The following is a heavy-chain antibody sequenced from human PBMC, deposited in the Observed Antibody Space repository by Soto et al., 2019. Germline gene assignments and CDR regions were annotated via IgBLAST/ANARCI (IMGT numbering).Heavy chain of an antibody. CDR3: AVQTYYDYIWGSSLSSY. CDR1: GYTLTELS. J-gene: IGHJ4*02. CDR2: FDPEDGET. D-gene: IGHD3-16*01. V-gene: IGHV1-24*01. Sequence: ASVRVSCKVSGYTLTELSMHWVRQAPGKGLEWMGGFDPEDGETIYAQKFQGRVTMTEDTSTDTAYMELSSLRSEDTAVYYCAVQTYYDYIWGSSLSSYWGQGTLVTVSS.